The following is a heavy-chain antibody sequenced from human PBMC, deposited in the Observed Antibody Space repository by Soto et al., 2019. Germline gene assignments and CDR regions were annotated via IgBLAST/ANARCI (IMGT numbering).Heavy chain of an antibody. V-gene: IGHV1-3*01. CDR3: ARAPGYCSGGSCYTEEDWFDP. J-gene: IGHJ5*02. Sequence: ASVKVSCKASGYTFTSYAMHWVRQAPGQRLEWMGWINAGNGNTKYSQKFQGRVTITRDTSASTAHMELSSRRSEDTAVYYCARAPGYCSGGSCYTEEDWFDPWGQGTLVTVSS. CDR2: INAGNGNT. D-gene: IGHD2-15*01. CDR1: GYTFTSYA.